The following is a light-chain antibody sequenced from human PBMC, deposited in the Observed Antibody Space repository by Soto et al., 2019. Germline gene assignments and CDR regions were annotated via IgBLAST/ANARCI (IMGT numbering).Light chain of an antibody. CDR1: QTISNH. J-gene: IGKJ1*01. Sequence: DIQMTQSPSSLSASVEDRVIITCRASQTISNHLNWYQQKPGKAPKLLILAASSLQSGVPSRFSGSGSGPDFTLTISSLEPEDFATYYCQQCYSSPPTFGQGTKVDIK. CDR2: AAS. V-gene: IGKV1-39*01. CDR3: QQCYSSPPT.